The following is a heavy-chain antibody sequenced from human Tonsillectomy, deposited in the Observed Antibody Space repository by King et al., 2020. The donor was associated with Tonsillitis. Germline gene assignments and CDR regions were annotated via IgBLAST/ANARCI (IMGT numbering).Heavy chain of an antibody. CDR1: GFTVSSNY. CDR3: ARVLRGNYYDSSGYPAY. Sequence: VQLVESGGGLIQPGGSLRLSCAASGFTVSSNYMSWVRQAPGKGLEWVSVIYSGGSTYYADSVKGRFTLSRDNSKNTLYLQMNSLRAEDTAVYYCARVLRGNYYDSSGYPAYWGQGTLVTVSS. CDR2: IYSGGST. D-gene: IGHD3-22*01. V-gene: IGHV3-53*01. J-gene: IGHJ4*02.